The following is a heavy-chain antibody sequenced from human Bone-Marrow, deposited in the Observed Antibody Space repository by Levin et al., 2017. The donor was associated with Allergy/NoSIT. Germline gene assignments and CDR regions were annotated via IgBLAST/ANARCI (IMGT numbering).Heavy chain of an antibody. CDR2: TYYRSKWFN. CDR3: VRDWHGFDR. CDR1: GDSVSNNNAA. V-gene: IGHV6-1*01. J-gene: IGHJ4*02. Sequence: SQTLSLTCAISGDSVSNNNAARNWIRQSPSRGLEWLGRTYYRSKWFNDYALSVKSRITINPDTSKNQFSLQMNSVTPEDTAVYYCVRDWHGFDRWGQGTLVTVSS.